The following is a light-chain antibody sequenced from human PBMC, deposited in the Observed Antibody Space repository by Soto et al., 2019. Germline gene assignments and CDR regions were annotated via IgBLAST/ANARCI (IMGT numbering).Light chain of an antibody. CDR3: QQYNNWPPIT. V-gene: IGKV3-15*01. CDR2: GAS. Sequence: ERVVTQSPVSLSVSRGERATLSCRATQRVSNNLAWYQQKPGQAPRLLISGASTRATGIPARFSGSGSGTEFTLTISSLQSEDFAVYYCQQYNNWPPITFGQGTRLE. J-gene: IGKJ5*01. CDR1: QRVSNN.